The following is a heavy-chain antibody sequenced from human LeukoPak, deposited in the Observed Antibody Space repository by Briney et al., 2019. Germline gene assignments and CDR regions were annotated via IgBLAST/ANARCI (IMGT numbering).Heavy chain of an antibody. Sequence: PSETLSLTCAVYGGSFSGYYWSWIRQPPGKGLEWIGEINHSGSTNYNPSLKSRVTISVDTSKNQFSLKLSSVTAADTAVYYCAREGQQLVSFDYWGQGTLVTVSS. J-gene: IGHJ4*02. CDR2: INHSGST. CDR3: AREGQQLVSFDY. V-gene: IGHV4-34*01. D-gene: IGHD6-13*01. CDR1: GGSFSGYY.